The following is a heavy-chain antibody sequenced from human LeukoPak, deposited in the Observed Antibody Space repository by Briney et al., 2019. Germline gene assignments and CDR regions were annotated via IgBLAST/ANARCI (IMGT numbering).Heavy chain of an antibody. V-gene: IGHV4-34*01. CDR3: ASLRGTTRYYYYYMDV. CDR2: INHSGST. D-gene: IGHD1-7*01. Sequence: PSETLSLTCAVYGGSFSGYYWSWMRQPPGKGLEWSGEINHSGSTNYNPSLKSRVTISVDTSKNQFSLRLSSVTAADTAVYYCASLRGTTRYYYYYMDVWGKGTTVTVSS. CDR1: GGSFSGYY. J-gene: IGHJ6*03.